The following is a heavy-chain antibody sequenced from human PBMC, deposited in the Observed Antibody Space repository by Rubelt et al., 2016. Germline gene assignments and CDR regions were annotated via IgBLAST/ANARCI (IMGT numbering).Heavy chain of an antibody. CDR3: TSSSITGY. CDR2: IRTKADSYAT. CDR1: GFTFSSYA. D-gene: IGHD6-13*01. J-gene: IGHJ4*02. V-gene: IGHV3-73*01. Sequence: EVQLVESGGGLVQPGGSLRLSCAASGFTFSSYAMTWVRQASGKGLEWVGRIRTKADSYATAYPASVKGRFIVSRDDSKNTAYLQMNSLKTEDTAVYYCTSSSITGYWGQGTLVTVSS.